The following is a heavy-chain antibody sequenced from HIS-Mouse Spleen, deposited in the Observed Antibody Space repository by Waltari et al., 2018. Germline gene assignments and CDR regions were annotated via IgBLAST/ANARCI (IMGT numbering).Heavy chain of an antibody. CDR2: IYYDGSNK. V-gene: IGHV3-30*18. CDR1: GFTFSSYG. D-gene: IGHD6-19*01. J-gene: IGHJ4*02. CDR3: AKASSGWLDY. Sequence: QVQLVESGGGVVQPGRSLRLSCAASGFTFSSYGMHWVRQAPGKGLEWVAVIYYDGSNKYYADSVKGRFTISRDNSKNTLYLQMNSLRAEDTAVYYCAKASSGWLDYWGQGTLVTVSS.